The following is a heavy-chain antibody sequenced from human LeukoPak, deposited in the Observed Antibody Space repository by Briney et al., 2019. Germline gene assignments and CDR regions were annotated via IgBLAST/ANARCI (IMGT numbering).Heavy chain of an antibody. V-gene: IGHV3-30*18. CDR1: GFTFSSYG. D-gene: IGHD3-9*01. CDR2: ISYDGSNK. Sequence: GRSLRLSCAASGFTFSSYGMHWVRQAPGKGLEWVAVISYDGSNKYYADSVKGRFTISRDNSKNTLYLQINSLRAEDTAVYYCAKFPQTSYYDILTVYQYGYYFDYWGQGTLVTVSS. CDR3: AKFPQTSYYDILTVYQYGYYFDY. J-gene: IGHJ4*02.